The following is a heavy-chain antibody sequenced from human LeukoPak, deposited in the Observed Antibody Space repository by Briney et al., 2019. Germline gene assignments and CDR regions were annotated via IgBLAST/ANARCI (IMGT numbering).Heavy chain of an antibody. CDR3: ARDCCYYDSSGYPDPFDY. Sequence: GGSLRLSCAASGFTFSSYEMNWVRQAPGKGLEWVSYISSSGSTIYYADSVKGRFTFSRDNAKNSLYLQMNSLRAEDTAVYYCARDCCYYDSSGYPDPFDYWGQGTLVTVSS. D-gene: IGHD3-22*01. CDR2: ISSSGSTI. V-gene: IGHV3-48*03. CDR1: GFTFSSYE. J-gene: IGHJ4*02.